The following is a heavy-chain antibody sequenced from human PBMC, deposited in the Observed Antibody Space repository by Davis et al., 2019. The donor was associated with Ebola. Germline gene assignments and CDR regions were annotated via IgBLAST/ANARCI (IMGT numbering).Heavy chain of an antibody. V-gene: IGHV3-30*18. CDR1: GFTFSSYG. D-gene: IGHD1-7*01. Sequence: PGGSLRFSCAASGFTFSSYGMHWVRQAPGKGLEWVAVISYDGSNKYYADSVKGRFTISRDNSKNTLYLQMNSLRAEDTAVYYCAKDGGGITGTTRKGYYYYYYGMDVWGKGTTVTVSS. CDR2: ISYDGSNK. CDR3: AKDGGGITGTTRKGYYYYYYGMDV. J-gene: IGHJ6*04.